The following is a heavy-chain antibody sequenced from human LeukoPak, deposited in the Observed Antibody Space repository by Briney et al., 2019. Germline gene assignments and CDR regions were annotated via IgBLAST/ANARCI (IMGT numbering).Heavy chain of an antibody. J-gene: IGHJ6*02. CDR1: GVSISSYY. D-gene: IGHD3-10*01. V-gene: IGHV4-59*01. CDR2: IYYSGST. Sequence: SETLSLTCTVSGVSISSYYWSWIRQPPGKGLEWVGYIYYSGSTNYNPSLKSRVTISVDTSKNQFSLRLSSVTAADTAVYYCARDLPISAPKFGELLSGPYYYYGMDVWGQGTTVTVSS. CDR3: ARDLPISAPKFGELLSGPYYYYGMDV.